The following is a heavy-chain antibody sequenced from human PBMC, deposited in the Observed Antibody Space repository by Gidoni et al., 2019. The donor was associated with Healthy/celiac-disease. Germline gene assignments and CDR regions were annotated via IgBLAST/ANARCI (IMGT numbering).Heavy chain of an antibody. CDR1: GFTVSSNY. CDR2: IYSGGST. J-gene: IGHJ6*02. D-gene: IGHD5-18*01. V-gene: IGHV3-53*01. CDR3: ARDRWVDTAMVNEYGMDV. Sequence: EVQLVESGGGLIQPGGSLRLSCAASGFTVSSNYMSWVRQAPGKGLEWVSVIYSGGSTYYADSVKGRFTISRDNSKNTLYLQMNSLRAEDTAVYYCARDRWVDTAMVNEYGMDVWGQGTTVTVSS.